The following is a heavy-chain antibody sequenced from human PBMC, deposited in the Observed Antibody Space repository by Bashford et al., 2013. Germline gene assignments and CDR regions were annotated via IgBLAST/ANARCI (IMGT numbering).Heavy chain of an antibody. J-gene: IGHJ4*02. CDR3: ARGQPSSTSWYLVPSDY. D-gene: IGHD6-13*01. V-gene: IGHV1-46*01. Sequence: ASVKVSCKASGYTFTSYYMHWVRQAPGQGLEWMGIINPSGGSTSYAQKFQGRVTMTRDTSTSTVYMELSSLRSEDTAVYYCARGQPSSTSWYLVPSDYWGQGTPVTVSS. CDR1: GYTFTSYY. CDR2: INPSGGST.